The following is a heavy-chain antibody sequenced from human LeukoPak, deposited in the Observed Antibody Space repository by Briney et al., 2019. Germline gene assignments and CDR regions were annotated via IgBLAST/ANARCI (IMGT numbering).Heavy chain of an antibody. V-gene: IGHV4-30-4*01. CDR2: IYYSGST. Sequence: SQTLSLTCTVSGGSISSGDYYWSWIRQPPGKGLEWIGYIYYSGSTYYNPSLKSRVTISVDTSKNQFSLKLSSVTAADTAVYYCARDPGSYGDNVFSWGQGTLVTASS. J-gene: IGHJ5*02. D-gene: IGHD4-17*01. CDR3: ARDPGSYGDNVFS. CDR1: GGSISSGDYY.